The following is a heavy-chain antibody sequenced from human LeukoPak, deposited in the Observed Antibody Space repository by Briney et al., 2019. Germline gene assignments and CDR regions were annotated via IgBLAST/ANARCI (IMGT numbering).Heavy chain of an antibody. CDR2: INPNSGST. J-gene: IGHJ6*03. D-gene: IGHD2-8*01. V-gene: IGHV1-2*02. CDR1: GYTFTAYY. Sequence: TSVKVSFKASGYTFTAYYMHSLRQAPAQGLDWMGWINPNSGSTNYAQKFQDRVTMTRDTAISIAYMELSRLRSDDTAVYYCARVTGYCTNGVCSDYYYYYMDVWGKGTTLTVSS. CDR3: ARVTGYCTNGVCSDYYYYYMDV.